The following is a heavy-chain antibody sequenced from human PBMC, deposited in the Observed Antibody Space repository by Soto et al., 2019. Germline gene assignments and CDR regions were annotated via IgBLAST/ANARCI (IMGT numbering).Heavy chain of an antibody. Sequence: TSETLSLTCAVSGGSISSSNWWSWVRQPPGKGLEWIGEIYHSGSTNYNPSLKSRVTISVDKSKNQFSLKLSSVTAADKAVYYCARGHEVVVAANGYFQHWGQGTLVTVPS. J-gene: IGHJ1*01. CDR1: GGSISSSNW. V-gene: IGHV4-4*02. CDR3: ARGHEVVVAANGYFQH. D-gene: IGHD2-15*01. CDR2: IYHSGST.